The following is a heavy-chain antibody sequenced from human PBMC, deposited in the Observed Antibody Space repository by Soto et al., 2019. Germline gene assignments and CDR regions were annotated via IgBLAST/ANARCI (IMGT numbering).Heavy chain of an antibody. CDR1: GGTFSSYA. J-gene: IGHJ4*02. D-gene: IGHD6-6*01. Sequence: QVQLVQSGAEVKKPGSSVKVSCKASGGTFSSYAISWVRQAPGQGLEWMGGIIPIFGTANYAQKFQGRVTITADESTSTAYMELSSLRSEDTAVYYCASRYETTSIAARLTAFDYWGQGTLVTVSS. CDR3: ASRYETTSIAARLTAFDY. CDR2: IIPIFGTA. V-gene: IGHV1-69*01.